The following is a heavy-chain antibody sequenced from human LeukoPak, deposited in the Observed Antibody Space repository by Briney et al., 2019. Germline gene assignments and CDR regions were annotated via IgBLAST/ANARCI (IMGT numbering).Heavy chain of an antibody. D-gene: IGHD3-9*01. J-gene: IGHJ4*02. CDR2: ISSSGSTI. CDR1: GFTFSDYY. V-gene: IGHV3-11*01. CDR3: ARDRLRSRYDILTGYYY. Sequence: GGSLILYCAASGFTFSDYYMSWIRQAPGKGLEWVSYISSSGSTIYYADSVKGRFTISRDNAKNSLYLQMNSLRAEDTAVYYCARDRLRSRYDILTGYYYWGQGTLVTVSS.